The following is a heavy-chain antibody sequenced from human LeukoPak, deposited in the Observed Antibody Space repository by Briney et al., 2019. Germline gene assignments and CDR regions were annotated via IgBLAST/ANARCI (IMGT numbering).Heavy chain of an antibody. CDR2: IYYSGST. Sequence: SETLSLTCNVSGGTVSSSSYYWGWIRQPPGKGLEWIGTIYYSGSTYYSPSLKSRVTISVDSSKNQFFLKLNSVTAADTAVYYCARPRDVIVVAIGRVPDAFDIWGQGTMVTVSS. V-gene: IGHV4-39*01. CDR3: ARPRDVIVVAIGRVPDAFDI. CDR1: GGTVSSSSYY. J-gene: IGHJ3*02. D-gene: IGHD3-22*01.